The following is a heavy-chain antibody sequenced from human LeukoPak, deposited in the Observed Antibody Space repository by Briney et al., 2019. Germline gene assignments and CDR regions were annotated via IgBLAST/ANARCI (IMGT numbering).Heavy chain of an antibody. D-gene: IGHD2-21*01. V-gene: IGHV1-3*01. Sequence: ASVKVSCKSSGYIFTKYVVHWVHQAPGQGPDSMGGIKADNGDTKYSQNFQDRLTITRDTSASTVYMELSSLTSEDTALYSCARDDCGDTCYPGGYWGQGTLVTASS. J-gene: IGHJ4*02. CDR2: IKADNGDT. CDR1: GYIFTKYV. CDR3: ARDDCGDTCYPGGY.